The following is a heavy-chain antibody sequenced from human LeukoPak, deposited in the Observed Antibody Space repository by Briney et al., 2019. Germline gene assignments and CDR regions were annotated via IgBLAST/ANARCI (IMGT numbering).Heavy chain of an antibody. J-gene: IGHJ5*02. CDR1: GGSFSGYY. CDR2: INHSGST. Sequence: SETLSLTCAVYGGSFSGYYWSWIRQPPGKGLEWIGEINHSGSTNYNPSLKSRVTISVGTSKNQFSLKLSSVTAADTAVYYCARRAIRRRNYYGSGSYNWFDPWGQGTLVTVSS. V-gene: IGHV4-34*01. CDR3: ARRAIRRRNYYGSGSYNWFDP. D-gene: IGHD3-10*01.